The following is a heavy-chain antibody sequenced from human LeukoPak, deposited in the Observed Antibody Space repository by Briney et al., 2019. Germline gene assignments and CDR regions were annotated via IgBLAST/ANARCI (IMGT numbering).Heavy chain of an antibody. CDR1: GFTFSSYW. J-gene: IGHJ5*02. D-gene: IGHD2-15*01. CDR2: INSDGTTT. CDR3: ARRVSATRWFDP. Sequence: GGSLRLSCAASGFTFSSYWMHWVRQAPGKGLVWVSRINSDGTTTNYADSVKGRFTISRDNAKNTLYLQMNSLRAEDTAVYYCARRVSATRWFDPWGQGTLVTVSS. V-gene: IGHV3-74*01.